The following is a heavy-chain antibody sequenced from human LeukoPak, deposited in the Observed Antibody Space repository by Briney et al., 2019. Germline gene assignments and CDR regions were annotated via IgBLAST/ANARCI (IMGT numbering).Heavy chain of an antibody. J-gene: IGHJ4*02. CDR3: ARATYYYDSSGYSLDY. D-gene: IGHD3-22*01. Sequence: SETLSLTCTVSGGSISSSSYYWGWIRQPPGKGLEWIGEINHSGSTNYNPSLKSRVTISVDTSKNQFSLKLSSVTAADTAVYYCARATYYYDSSGYSLDYWGQGILVTVSS. V-gene: IGHV4-39*07. CDR2: INHSGST. CDR1: GGSISSSSYY.